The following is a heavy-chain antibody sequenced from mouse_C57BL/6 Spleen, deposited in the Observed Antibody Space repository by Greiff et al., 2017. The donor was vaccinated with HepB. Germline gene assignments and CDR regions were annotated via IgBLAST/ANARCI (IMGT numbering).Heavy chain of an antibody. V-gene: IGHV5-9*01. J-gene: IGHJ2*01. CDR2: ISGGGGNT. D-gene: IGHD2-4*01. CDR1: GFTFSSYT. Sequence: EVMLVESGGGLVKPGGSLKLSCAASGFTFSSYTMSWVRQTPEKRLEWVATISGGGGNTYYPDSVKGRFTISRDNAKNTLYLQMSSLRSEDTALYYCARQGLRYDYDYWGQGTTLTVSS. CDR3: ARQGLRYDYDY.